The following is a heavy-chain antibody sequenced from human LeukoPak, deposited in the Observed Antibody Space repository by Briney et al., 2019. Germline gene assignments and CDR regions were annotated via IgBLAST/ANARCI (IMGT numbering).Heavy chain of an antibody. J-gene: IGHJ3*02. Sequence: SETLSLTCTVSGGSISSYYWSWIRQPAGKGLEWTGRIHTSGSTNYNPSLNSRVTMSVDTSKNQFSLKLSSVTAADTAVYYCARAALNDAFDIWDQGTVVTVSS. CDR1: GGSISSYY. CDR2: IHTSGST. V-gene: IGHV4-4*07. CDR3: ARAALNDAFDI.